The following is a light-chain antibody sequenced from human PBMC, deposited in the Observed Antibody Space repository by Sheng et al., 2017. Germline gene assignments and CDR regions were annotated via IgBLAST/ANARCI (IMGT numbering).Light chain of an antibody. V-gene: IGLV1-44*01. CDR2: SND. CDR1: APNIGVNT. Sequence: QLVLTQPPSASGTPGRGSPSLVLEAAPNIGVNTVHWYQHVPGTAPELLIYSNDQRRSGVPDRFSGSKSGTSASLAISGLQSEDEADYYCTTWDGSLNSPVFGGGTKLTVL. J-gene: IGLJ2*01. CDR3: TTWDGSLNSPV.